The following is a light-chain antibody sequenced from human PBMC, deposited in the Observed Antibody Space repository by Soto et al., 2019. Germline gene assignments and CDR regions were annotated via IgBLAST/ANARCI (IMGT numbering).Light chain of an antibody. CDR3: QQYNNWPPGRT. J-gene: IGKJ1*01. CDR2: DSS. V-gene: IGKV3-11*01. Sequence: EIVLTQSPATLSLSPGERATLSCRASQSVSGYLAWYQQKPGQPPRLLIYDSSNRATGFPGRFSGSGSGTDFTLTISSLEPEDFAVYYCQQYNNWPPGRTFGQGTKVDIK. CDR1: QSVSGY.